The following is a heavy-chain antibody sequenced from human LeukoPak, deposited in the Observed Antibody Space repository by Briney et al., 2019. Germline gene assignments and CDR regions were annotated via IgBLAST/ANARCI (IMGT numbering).Heavy chain of an antibody. CDR2: IIPSGHTT. J-gene: IGHJ3*02. Sequence: GGSLRLSCAASGFTFSSHGMNWVRQAPGKGLEWVSGIIPSGHTTYYADSVRGRFTISRDNSRNTLYLQMNSLRAEDTAVYYCAKDRRNSYYDSSGYYYVPDAFDIWGLGTMVTVSS. D-gene: IGHD3-22*01. CDR1: GFTFSSHG. CDR3: AKDRRNSYYDSSGYYYVPDAFDI. V-gene: IGHV3-23*01.